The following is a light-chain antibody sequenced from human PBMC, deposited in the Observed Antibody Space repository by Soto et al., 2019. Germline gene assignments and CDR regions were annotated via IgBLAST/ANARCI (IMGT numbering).Light chain of an antibody. J-gene: IGKJ3*01. CDR1: QSVDSDY. CDR3: HHSTT. Sequence: ELVLTQSPDTLSLSPGERATLSCRASQSVDSDYLAWYQHKPGQAPRLLIYGASTRLTGIPDRFGGSGSGTAFTLTIIRLAPEDLSVDYGHHSTTFGPGTNVDVK. V-gene: IGKV3-20*01. CDR2: GAS.